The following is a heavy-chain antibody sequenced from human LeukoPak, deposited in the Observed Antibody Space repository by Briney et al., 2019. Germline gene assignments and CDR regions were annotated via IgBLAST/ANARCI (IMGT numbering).Heavy chain of an antibody. Sequence: GGSLRLSCAASGFTFSSYSMNWVRQAPGKGLEWVSYISSSSSTIYYADSVKGRFTISRDNAKNSLYPQMNSLRAEDTAVYYCAGPLHHSSGSPDYWGQGTLVTVSS. CDR3: AGPLHHSSGSPDY. CDR1: GFTFSSYS. J-gene: IGHJ4*02. CDR2: ISSSSSTI. D-gene: IGHD1-26*01. V-gene: IGHV3-48*01.